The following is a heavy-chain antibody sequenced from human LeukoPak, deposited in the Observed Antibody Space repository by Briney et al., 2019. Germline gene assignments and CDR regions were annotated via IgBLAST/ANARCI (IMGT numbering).Heavy chain of an antibody. CDR3: ARGPIQQGIQNAMDV. CDR2: IRSKAYRGTT. V-gene: IGHV3-49*04. CDR1: GFTFGDHA. Sequence: GGSLRLSCTASGFTFGDHAMSWVRQAPGKGLEWVGFIRSKAYRGTTEYAASVKGRFTISRDDSKSIVYLQMNSLKTEDTAFYYGARGPIQQGIQNAMDVGGQGTPVTVS. D-gene: IGHD1-1*01. J-gene: IGHJ6*02.